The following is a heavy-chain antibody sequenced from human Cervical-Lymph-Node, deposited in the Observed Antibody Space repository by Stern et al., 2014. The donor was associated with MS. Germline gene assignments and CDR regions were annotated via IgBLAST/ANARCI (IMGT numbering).Heavy chain of an antibody. D-gene: IGHD2-2*01. CDR2: IYDSGTT. J-gene: IGHJ6*02. CDR3: ARGGSSQSPYYNMDV. CDR1: GGSISTYY. V-gene: IGHV4-59*01. Sequence: QVQLQESGPGLVKPSETLSLTCTVSGGSISTYYWSWIRQPPEKGPEWIGYIYDSGTTNYNPSLESRVTISVDTSKNQFSLRLSAVPAADTAVYYCARGGSSQSPYYNMDVWGQGTTVPVSS.